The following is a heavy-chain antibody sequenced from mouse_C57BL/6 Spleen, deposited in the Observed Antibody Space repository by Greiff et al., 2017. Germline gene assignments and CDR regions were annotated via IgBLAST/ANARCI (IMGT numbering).Heavy chain of an antibody. CDR2: INPSSGYT. D-gene: IGHD2-1*01. J-gene: IGHJ4*01. V-gene: IGHV1-7*01. CDR1: GYTFTSYW. Sequence: VKLVESGAELVKPGASVKLSCKASGYTFTSYWMHWVKQRPGQGLEWIGYINPSSGYTKYNQKFKDKATLTADKSSSTAYMQLSSLTYEDSAVYYCARNLPGNSYAMDYWGQGTSVTVSS. CDR3: ARNLPGNSYAMDY.